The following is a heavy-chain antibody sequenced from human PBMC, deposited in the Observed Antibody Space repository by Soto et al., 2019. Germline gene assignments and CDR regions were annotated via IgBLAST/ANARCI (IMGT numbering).Heavy chain of an antibody. CDR1: GGSVSSTTYY. CDR3: AGCEMDVPSTSCYLAS. CDR2: IHYSRGT. V-gene: IGHV4-39*01. D-gene: IGHD2-2*01. Sequence: QLQLQESGPGLAKPSETLSLTCTVSGGSVSSTTYYWAWIRQPPGRGLEWIGSIHYSRGTYYNPSLKSRVAISVDTSKNHFSLNLRSVTAADTAVYYCAGCEMDVPSTSCYLASWGQGTLVTVSS. J-gene: IGHJ5*02.